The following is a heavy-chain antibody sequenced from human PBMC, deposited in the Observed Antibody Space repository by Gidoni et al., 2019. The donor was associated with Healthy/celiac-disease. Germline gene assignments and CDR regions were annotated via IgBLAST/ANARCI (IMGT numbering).Heavy chain of an antibody. Sequence: QVQLVQSGAEVKKPGASVKVSCKASGYTCTRYNMHWVRQAPGQGLEWMGIINPSGGSTSYAQKFQGRVTMTRDTSTSTVYMELSSLRSEDTAVYYCARDFSNYYDSSGYRHFDYWGQGTLVTVSS. CDR2: INPSGGST. V-gene: IGHV1-46*01. J-gene: IGHJ4*02. D-gene: IGHD3-22*01. CDR3: ARDFSNYYDSSGYRHFDY. CDR1: GYTCTRYN.